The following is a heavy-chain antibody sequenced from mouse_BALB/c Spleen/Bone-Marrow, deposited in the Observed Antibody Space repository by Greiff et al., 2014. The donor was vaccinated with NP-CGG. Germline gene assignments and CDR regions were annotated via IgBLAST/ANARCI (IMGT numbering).Heavy chain of an antibody. Sequence: QVQLQQSGAELVRPGASVKLSCKASGYTFTSYWMNWVKQRPEQGLEWIGRIDPYDSETHYNQKFKDKAILTVDKSSSAAYMQLSSLTSEDSAVYYGARGRDYDVFSYWGQGTLVTVSA. V-gene: IGHV1-52*01. CDR1: GYTFTSYW. J-gene: IGHJ3*01. CDR3: ARGRDYDVFSY. CDR2: IDPYDSET. D-gene: IGHD2-4*01.